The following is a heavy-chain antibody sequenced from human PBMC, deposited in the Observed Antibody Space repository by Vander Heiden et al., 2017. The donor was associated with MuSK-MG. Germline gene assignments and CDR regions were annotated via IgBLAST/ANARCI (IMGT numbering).Heavy chain of an antibody. CDR3: ARELREFYYYGMDV. CDR1: GFSFRAYT. V-gene: IGHV3-48*02. Sequence: EVQLVESGGGLVQPGGSLRLSCAASGFSFRAYTMNWVRQAPGKGLEWVSYISGSSNTIYYADSVKGRFTISRDNAKNSLYLQMNGLRDEDTALYYCARELREFYYYGMDVWGQGTTVIVSS. J-gene: IGHJ6*02. D-gene: IGHD2-15*01. CDR2: ISGSSNTI.